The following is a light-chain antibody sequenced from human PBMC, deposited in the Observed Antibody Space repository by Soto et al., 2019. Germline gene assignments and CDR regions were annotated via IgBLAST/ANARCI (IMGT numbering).Light chain of an antibody. CDR3: TSYAGGSNV. Sequence: QLVLTQPPSASGSPGQSVTISCTGTSSDVGGYNYVSWYQQHPGKVPKLMVYEVNKRPSGVPDRFSGSKSGNTASLTISGLQAEDEADYYCTSYAGGSNVFGTGTKVTVL. CDR2: EVN. J-gene: IGLJ1*01. V-gene: IGLV2-8*01. CDR1: SSDVGGYNY.